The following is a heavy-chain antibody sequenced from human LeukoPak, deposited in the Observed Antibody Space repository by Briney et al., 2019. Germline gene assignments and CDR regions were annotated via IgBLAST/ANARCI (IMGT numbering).Heavy chain of an antibody. D-gene: IGHD3-22*01. Sequence: RSLRLSCAASGFSFSSYGMHWVRQAPGKGLEWVAVIWYDGSTKYYADSVQGRFAISRDNSKNTLYLQMNTLRAEDTAVYYCARSLRDSSGYYFDHWGQGTLVTVSS. V-gene: IGHV3-33*01. CDR2: IWYDGSTK. J-gene: IGHJ4*02. CDR1: GFSFSSYG. CDR3: ARSLRDSSGYYFDH.